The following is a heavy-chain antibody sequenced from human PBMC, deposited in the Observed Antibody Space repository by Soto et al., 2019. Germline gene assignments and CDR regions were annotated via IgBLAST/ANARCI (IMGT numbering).Heavy chain of an antibody. V-gene: IGHV1-69*01. D-gene: IGHD2-15*01. J-gene: IGHJ5*02. CDR1: GGTFSSYA. CDR2: IIPIFGTA. Sequence: QVQLVQSGAEVKKPGSSVKVCCKASGGTFSSYAISWVRQAPGQGLEWMGGIIPIFGTANYAQKFQGRVTITADESTSTAYMELSSLRSEDTAVYYCAISERVVAATYNWFDPWGQGTLVTVSS. CDR3: AISERVVAATYNWFDP.